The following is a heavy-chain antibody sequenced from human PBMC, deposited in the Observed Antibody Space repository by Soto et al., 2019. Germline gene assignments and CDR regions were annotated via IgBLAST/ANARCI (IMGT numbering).Heavy chain of an antibody. V-gene: IGHV3-30*18. CDR2: ISYDGSNK. CDR1: GFTFSSYG. J-gene: IGHJ6*02. Sequence: QVQLVESGGGVVQPGRSLRLSCAASGFTFSSYGMHWVRQAPGKGLEWVAVISYDGSNKYYADSVKGRFTISRDNSKNTLYLQRNSLRAEDTAVYYCAKDSWVQLLNYGMDVWGQGTTVTVSS. D-gene: IGHD5-18*01. CDR3: AKDSWVQLLNYGMDV.